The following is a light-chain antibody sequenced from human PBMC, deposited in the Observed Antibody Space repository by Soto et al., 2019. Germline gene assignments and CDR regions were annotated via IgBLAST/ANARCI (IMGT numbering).Light chain of an antibody. V-gene: IGKV1-5*03. J-gene: IGKJ3*01. CDR1: QTISSW. Sequence: DIQMTQSPSTLSGSVGDRVTITCRASQTISSWLAWYQQKPGKAPKLLIYKASTLKSGVPSRFSGSGSGTEFTLTSSSLQPDDFATYYCQQYNSYSPSFGPGTKVDIK. CDR2: KAS. CDR3: QQYNSYSPS.